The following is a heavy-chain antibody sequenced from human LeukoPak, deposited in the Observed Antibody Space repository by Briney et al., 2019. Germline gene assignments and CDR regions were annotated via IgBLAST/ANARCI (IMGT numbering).Heavy chain of an antibody. D-gene: IGHD3-10*01. CDR2: DYCGGNT. V-gene: IGHV4-61*01. Sequence: SETLSLTCTVSGFSVTTDSYCWGWIRQPPGKGLEWIGYDYCGGNTNYDPSLKRRVTISVDTSKNQFSLTLTSVTAADTAVYFCASDHFGSLDSWGQGILVTVSS. CDR3: ASDHFGSLDS. J-gene: IGHJ4*02. CDR1: GFSVTTDSYC.